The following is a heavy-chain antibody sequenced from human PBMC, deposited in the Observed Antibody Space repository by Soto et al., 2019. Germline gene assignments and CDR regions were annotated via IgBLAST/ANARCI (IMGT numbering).Heavy chain of an antibody. D-gene: IGHD2-21*02. CDR1: GGTFSSYT. J-gene: IGHJ3*01. CDR3: ARDVTGDTAFDV. CDR2: IIPILGIA. V-gene: IGHV1-69*04. Sequence: ASVKVSCKASGGTFSSYTMRWVRQDPGQGLEWMGRIIPILGIANYAQKFQGRVTITADKSTSTAYMELSSLRSEDTAVYYCARDVTGDTAFDVWGQGTMVTVSS.